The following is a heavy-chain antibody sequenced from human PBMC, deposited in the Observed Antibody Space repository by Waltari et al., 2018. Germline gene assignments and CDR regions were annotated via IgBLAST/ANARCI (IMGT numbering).Heavy chain of an antibody. CDR2: SVSGGST. D-gene: IGHD6-13*01. Sequence: EVQLVESGGGLIQPGGSLRLSCAASGFTVSNNYMSWVRQAPGKGLEWVSVSVSGGSTFYADSVKGRFTISRDNSKNSLYLQMNSLRAEDTAVYYCARGPSSSIGIWFDPWGQGTLVTVSS. CDR1: GFTVSNNY. V-gene: IGHV3-53*01. CDR3: ARGPSSSIGIWFDP. J-gene: IGHJ5*02.